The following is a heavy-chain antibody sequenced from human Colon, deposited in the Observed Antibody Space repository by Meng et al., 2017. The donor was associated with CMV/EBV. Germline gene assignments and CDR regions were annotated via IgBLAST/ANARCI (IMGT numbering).Heavy chain of an antibody. V-gene: IGHV3-20*04. CDR1: GFTFDDYG. CDR2: INWNGGST. Sequence: GGSLRLSCAASGFTFDDYGMSWVRQAPGKGLEWVSGINWNGGSTGCADSVKGRFTISRDNAKNSLYLQMNSLRAEDTALYYCARAPYCSSTSCAGGYFDYWGQGTLVTVSS. J-gene: IGHJ4*02. CDR3: ARAPYCSSTSCAGGYFDY. D-gene: IGHD2-2*01.